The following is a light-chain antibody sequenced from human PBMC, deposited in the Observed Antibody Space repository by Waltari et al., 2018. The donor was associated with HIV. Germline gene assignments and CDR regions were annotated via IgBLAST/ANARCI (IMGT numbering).Light chain of an antibody. V-gene: IGLV2-23*02. CDR1: SSDVGSYNL. J-gene: IGLJ2*01. CDR3: CSYAGSSTLV. CDR2: EVS. Sequence: QSALTQPASVSGSPGQSITISCTGTSSDVGSYNLVSWYQQHPGKAPKRMVYEVSKRPSVFSNRFSGSKSGNTASLTISGLQAEDEAYYYCCSYAGSSTLVFGGGTKLTVL.